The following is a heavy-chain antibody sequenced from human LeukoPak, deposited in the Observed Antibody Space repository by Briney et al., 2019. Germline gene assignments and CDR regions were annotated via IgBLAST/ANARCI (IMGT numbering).Heavy chain of an antibody. CDR1: GYTFTSYG. V-gene: IGHV1-2*06. CDR3: AREAVAGHAFDI. J-gene: IGHJ3*02. D-gene: IGHD6-19*01. CDR2: INPNSGGT. Sequence: ASVKVSCKASGYTFTSYGIGWVRQAPGQGLEWMGRINPNSGGTNYAQKFQGRGTMTGDTSISTAYMELSRLRSDDTAVYYCAREAVAGHAFDIWGQGTLVTVSS.